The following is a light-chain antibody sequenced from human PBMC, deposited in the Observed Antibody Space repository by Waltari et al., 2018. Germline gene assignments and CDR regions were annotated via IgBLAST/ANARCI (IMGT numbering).Light chain of an antibody. CDR1: QSVTSNY. CDR2: GAS. CDR3: QQFDTSSYT. V-gene: IGKV3-20*01. J-gene: IGKJ2*01. Sequence: EIVLTQSPGTLSLSPGERATLSCRANQSVTSNYLAWYQQKAGQAPRLLIYGASSRATGIPDRFSGSGSGTDFTLTISRLEPEDFAVYYCQQFDTSSYTFGQGTKVEI.